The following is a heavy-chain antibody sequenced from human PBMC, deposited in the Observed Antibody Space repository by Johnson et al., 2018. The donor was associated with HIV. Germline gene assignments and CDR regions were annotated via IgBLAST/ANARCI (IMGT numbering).Heavy chain of an antibody. J-gene: IGHJ3*02. Sequence: VQLVESGGALVQPGRSLRLSCAASGFTFSSYGMHWVRQAPGKGLEWVAVISYDGSNKYYADSVKGRFTISRDNSKNTLHLQMNSLRAGDTAVYYCAKDESDAFEIWGQGTMVTVSS. V-gene: IGHV3-30*19. CDR3: AKDESDAFEI. CDR1: GFTFSSYG. CDR2: ISYDGSNK.